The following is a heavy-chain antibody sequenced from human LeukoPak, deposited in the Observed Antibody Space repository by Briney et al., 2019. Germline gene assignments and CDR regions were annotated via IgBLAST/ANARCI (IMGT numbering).Heavy chain of an antibody. CDR2: ITSAGSTK. CDR1: GFTFSSYE. D-gene: IGHD4-17*01. V-gene: IGHV3-48*03. CDR3: ARLRGLTVGLDYYYMDV. J-gene: IGHJ6*03. Sequence: PGGSLRLSCTASGFTFSSYEMNWVRQAPGKGLEWISYITSAGSTKYYADSVKGRFTIPRDNAKNSLYLQMNSPRAEDTAVYYCARLRGLTVGLDYYYMDVWGKGTTVTVSS.